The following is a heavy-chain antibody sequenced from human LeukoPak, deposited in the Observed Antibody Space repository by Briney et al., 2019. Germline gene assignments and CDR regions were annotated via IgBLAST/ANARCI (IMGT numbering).Heavy chain of an antibody. D-gene: IGHD3-10*01. Sequence: PSETLSLTCTVSGGSISSSNYWGWIRLPPGKGLEWIGSIYYRGSTYYNPSLKSRVTLSVDTSKNQFSLKLSSVTAADTAVYYCARVSRITMVLSRNWYFDLWGRGTLVTVSS. J-gene: IGHJ2*01. CDR2: IYYRGST. V-gene: IGHV4-39*07. CDR3: ARVSRITMVLSRNWYFDL. CDR1: GGSISSSNY.